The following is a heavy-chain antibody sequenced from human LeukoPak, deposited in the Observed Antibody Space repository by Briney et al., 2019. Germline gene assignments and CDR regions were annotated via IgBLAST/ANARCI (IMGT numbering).Heavy chain of an antibody. CDR3: AKDVGYCSSTSCTWVDY. V-gene: IGHV3-30*18. D-gene: IGHD2-2*03. CDR1: GFTFSSYG. J-gene: IGHJ4*02. CDR2: ISYDGSNK. Sequence: GGSLGLSCAASGFTFSSYGMHWVRQAPGKGLEWVAVISYDGSNKYYADSVKGRFTISRDNSKNTLYLQMNSLRAEDTAVYYCAKDVGYCSSTSCTWVDYWGQGTLVTVSS.